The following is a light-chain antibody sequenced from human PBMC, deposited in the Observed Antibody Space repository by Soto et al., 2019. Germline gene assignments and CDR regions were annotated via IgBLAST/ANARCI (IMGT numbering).Light chain of an antibody. J-gene: IGKJ4*01. CDR2: DAS. V-gene: IGKV3-11*01. CDR3: QQRSNWPLT. CDR1: ESISSEY. Sequence: EVVLTQSPGTLSLSPGERATLSCRTSESISSEYLAWYQQKPGQAPRLLIYDASNRATGIPARFSGSGSGTDFTLTISSLEPEDFAVYYCQQRSNWPLTFGGGTKVDIK.